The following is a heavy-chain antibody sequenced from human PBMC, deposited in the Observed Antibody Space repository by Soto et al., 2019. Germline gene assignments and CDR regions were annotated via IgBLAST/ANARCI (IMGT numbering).Heavy chain of an antibody. CDR3: ARHLSGDYGALDP. Sequence: QVQLVESGGGVVQPGRSLRLSCAASGFTFSSYGMHWARQGPGKGLEWVAVIWYDGSNKVYADSVKGRFTISKDNSKNTLYPQMNSLRAEETAVYYWARHLSGDYGALDPWGQGTMVTVSS. CDR1: GFTFSSYG. V-gene: IGHV3-33*01. CDR2: IWYDGSNK. D-gene: IGHD4-17*01. J-gene: IGHJ3*01.